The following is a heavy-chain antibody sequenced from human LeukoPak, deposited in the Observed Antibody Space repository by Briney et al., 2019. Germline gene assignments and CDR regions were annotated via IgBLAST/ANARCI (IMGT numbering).Heavy chain of an antibody. J-gene: IGHJ4*02. Sequence: AGSLRLSCAASGFTFSSYSMNWVRQAPGKGLEWVSSISSSSSYIYYADSVKGRFTISRDNAKNSLYLQMNGLRAEDTAVYYCARDKITIFGVAIDYWGQGTLVTVSS. D-gene: IGHD3-3*01. V-gene: IGHV3-21*01. CDR2: ISSSSSYI. CDR3: ARDKITIFGVAIDY. CDR1: GFTFSSYS.